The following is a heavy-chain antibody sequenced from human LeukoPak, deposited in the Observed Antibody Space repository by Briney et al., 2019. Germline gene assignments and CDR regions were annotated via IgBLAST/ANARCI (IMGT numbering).Heavy chain of an antibody. D-gene: IGHD1-26*01. CDR3: AHRLVNRYSGSYYDY. V-gene: IGHV2-5*01. J-gene: IGHJ4*02. CDR2: ICSNDDK. Sequence: TLAKPTHTLTLTFTFSGFSLSRSRLGVGLVRHPPDNALECLALICSNDDKRYRPSLKSRLTITKDTSKNQVVLTMTNTDPVETATYYCAHRLVNRYSGSYYDYWGQGTLVTVSS. CDR1: GFSLSRSRLG.